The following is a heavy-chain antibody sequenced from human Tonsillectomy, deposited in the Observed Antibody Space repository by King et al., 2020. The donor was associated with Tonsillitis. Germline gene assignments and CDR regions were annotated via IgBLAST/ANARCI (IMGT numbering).Heavy chain of an antibody. V-gene: IGHV3-23*03. Sequence: VQLVQSGGGLVQPGGSLRLSCAASGFTFSSYAMSWVRQAPGKGLEWVAVIYSGGSSTYYADSVKGRFTISRDNSKNTLYLQMNSLRAEDTAVYYCARQNHEGVWFDPWGQGTLVTVSS. CDR2: IYSGGSST. D-gene: IGHD1-14*01. CDR1: GFTFSSYA. J-gene: IGHJ5*02. CDR3: ARQNHEGVWFDP.